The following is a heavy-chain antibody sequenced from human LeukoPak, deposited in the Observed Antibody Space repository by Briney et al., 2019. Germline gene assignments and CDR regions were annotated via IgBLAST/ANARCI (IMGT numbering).Heavy chain of an antibody. CDR1: GASIDSHY. J-gene: IGHJ4*02. D-gene: IGHD3-10*01. V-gene: IGHV4-59*11. CDR3: ASRPADTTWYGVFDY. CDR2: VFNGGST. Sequence: PSETLSLTCSVPGASIDSHYWSWIRQSPGKGRGWIGYVFNGGSTNYNPSLNSRVTMSLDTSRAQFSLRLSSVTAADTAIYYCASRPADTTWYGVFDYWSQGTLVTVSS.